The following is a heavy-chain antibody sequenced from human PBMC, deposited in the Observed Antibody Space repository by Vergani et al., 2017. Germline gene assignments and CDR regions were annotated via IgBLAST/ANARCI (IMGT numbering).Heavy chain of an antibody. CDR1: GYTFTSYY. CDR2: INPSGGST. V-gene: IGHV1-46*01. J-gene: IGHJ4*02. Sequence: QVQLVQSGAEVKKPGASVKVSCKASGYTFTSYYMHWVRQAPGQGLEWMGIINPSGGSTSYAQKFQGRVTMTRDTFTSTVYMELSSLRSEDTAVYYCAREETVVNYFDYWGQGTLVTVSS. CDR3: AREETVVNYFDY. D-gene: IGHD4-23*01.